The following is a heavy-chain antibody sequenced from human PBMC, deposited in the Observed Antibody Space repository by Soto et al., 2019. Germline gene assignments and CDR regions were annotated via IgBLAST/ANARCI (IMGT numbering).Heavy chain of an antibody. CDR1: GLTISNAW. CDR2: IKTNTEGGTT. CDR3: TTGSVEGV. D-gene: IGHD2-15*01. V-gene: IGHV3-15*07. J-gene: IGHJ6*02. Sequence: EVHLVESGGGFIYPGGSLRLSCAASGLTISNAWMNWVRQAPGKGLEWVGRIKTNTEGGTTHYAAAVKGRFTVSRDDSKTTLYLQMNSRKTEDTAVYYCTTGSVEGVWGQGTTVTVSS.